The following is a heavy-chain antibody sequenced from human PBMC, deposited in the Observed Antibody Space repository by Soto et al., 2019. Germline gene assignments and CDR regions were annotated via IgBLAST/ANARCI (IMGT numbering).Heavy chain of an antibody. CDR1: GLTFSGSG. D-gene: IGHD6-19*01. V-gene: IGHV3-73*01. J-gene: IGHJ4*02. Sequence: GGPILSFAASGLTFSGSGIHWVRQASGKGLEWVGRIRTKTNNYATAYAASVKGRFTISRDDSKNMAYLQMNSLKTEDTAVYYCTAMAGIDYWGQGTLVTVYS. CDR2: IRTKTNNYAT. CDR3: TAMAGIDY.